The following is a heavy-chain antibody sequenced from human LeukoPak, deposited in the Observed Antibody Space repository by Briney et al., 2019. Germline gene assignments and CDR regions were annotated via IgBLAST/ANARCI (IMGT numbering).Heavy chain of an antibody. D-gene: IGHD3-3*01. CDR1: GYTFTSYG. V-gene: IGHV1-18*01. CDR2: ISAYNGNT. CDR3: ARAPPYYDFWSGYYTGGYCYYMDV. J-gene: IGHJ6*03. Sequence: ASVKVTCKASGYTFTSYGISWVRQAPGQGLEWMGWISAYNGNTNYAQKLQGRVTMTTDTSTSTAYMELRSLRSDDTAVYYCARAPPYYDFWSGYYTGGYCYYMDVWGKGTTVTVSS.